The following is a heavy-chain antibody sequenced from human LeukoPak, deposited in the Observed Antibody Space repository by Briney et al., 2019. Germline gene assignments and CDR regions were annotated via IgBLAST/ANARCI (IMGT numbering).Heavy chain of an antibody. CDR1: GFTFSSYG. CDR3: ARDPIAADPDYFDY. Sequence: GGSLRLSCAASGFTFSSYGMHWVRQAPGKGLEWVAVMSPDGSIKLYTDSVKGRFTISRDNSKNTLYLQMDSLRTEDTAVYYCARDPIAADPDYFDYWGQGTLVTVSS. D-gene: IGHD2-15*01. CDR2: MSPDGSIK. V-gene: IGHV3-30*19. J-gene: IGHJ4*02.